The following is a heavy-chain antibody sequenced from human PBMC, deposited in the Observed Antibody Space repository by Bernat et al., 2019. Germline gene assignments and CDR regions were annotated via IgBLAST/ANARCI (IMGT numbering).Heavy chain of an antibody. V-gene: IGHV5-51*01. D-gene: IGHD6-13*01. J-gene: IGHJ4*02. CDR1: GYSFTSYW. Sequence: EVQLVQSGAEVKKPGESLKISCKGSGYSFTSYWIGWVRQMPGHCLEWMGIIYPGDSDTRYSPSCQDRVTIAADKSISTAYLRWSSLKASDTAMYYCARRGRSSSWYGWGQGTLVTVSS. CDR3: ARRGRSSSWYG. CDR2: IYPGDSDT.